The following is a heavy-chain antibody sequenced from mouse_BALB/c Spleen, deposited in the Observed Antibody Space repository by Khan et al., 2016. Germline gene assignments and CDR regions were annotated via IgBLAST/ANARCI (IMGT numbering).Heavy chain of an antibody. CDR3: ARGITTAPYAMDY. Sequence: EVQLQESGPSLVKPSQTLSLTCSVTGDSITSGYWNWIRKFPGNKLEYMGYISYSGSTYYNPSLTSRISITRDTSKNQYYLQLNSVTTEDTATYYCARGITTAPYAMDYWGQGTSVTVSS. CDR2: ISYSGST. V-gene: IGHV3-8*02. D-gene: IGHD1-2*01. J-gene: IGHJ4*01. CDR1: GDSITSGY.